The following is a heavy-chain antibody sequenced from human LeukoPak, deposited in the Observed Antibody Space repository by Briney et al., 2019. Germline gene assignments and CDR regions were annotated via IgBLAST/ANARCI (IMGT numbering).Heavy chain of an antibody. CDR1: GFTFSDYY. Sequence: GGSLRLSCAASGFTFSDYYMTWVRQAPGKGLEWVSYITTSGNTIQYADSVKGRFTISRDNAKNSLYLQMNSLRAEDSAVYYCVRVYSGNLYGTDYWGQGTLVTVSS. V-gene: IGHV3-11*04. CDR3: VRVYSGNLYGTDY. J-gene: IGHJ4*02. D-gene: IGHD1-26*01. CDR2: ITTSGNTI.